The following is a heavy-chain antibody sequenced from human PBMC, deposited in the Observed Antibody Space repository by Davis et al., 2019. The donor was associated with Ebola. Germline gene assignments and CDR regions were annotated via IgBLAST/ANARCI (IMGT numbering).Heavy chain of an antibody. CDR1: GYSFSTYW. CDR2: VYPGDSDT. V-gene: IGHV5-51*01. CDR3: ARQSHHFLSGPRTWFDP. D-gene: IGHD3-3*02. J-gene: IGHJ5*02. Sequence: GGSLRLSCKVSGYSFSTYWIGWVRQIPGRGLEWMGTVYPGDSDTRYSPSFQGKVTLSADKSISTAYLQWNSLKASDTAIYYCARQSHHFLSGPRTWFDPWGQGTLVTVSS.